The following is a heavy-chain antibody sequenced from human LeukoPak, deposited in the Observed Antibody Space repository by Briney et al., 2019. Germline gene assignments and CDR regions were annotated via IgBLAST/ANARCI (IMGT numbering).Heavy chain of an antibody. V-gene: IGHV3-49*04. J-gene: IGHJ5*02. CDR3: TRAVYCSGGSCSFDP. D-gene: IGHD2-15*01. CDR1: GFTFADYA. CDR2: IRSEAYGGTA. Sequence: GGSLRLSCTTSGFTFADYAMTWVRQAPGKGLESVGFIRSEAYGGTAEYAASVKGRFTISGHDSKSIAYLQMNSLKTEDTAVYYCTRAVYCSGGSCSFDPWGQGTLVTVSS.